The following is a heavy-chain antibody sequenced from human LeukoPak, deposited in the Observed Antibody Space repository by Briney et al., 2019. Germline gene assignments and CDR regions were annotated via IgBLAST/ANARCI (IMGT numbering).Heavy chain of an antibody. CDR3: AREEGYCSSSTCSATFDY. D-gene: IGHD2-2*01. CDR1: GYTFTGYY. J-gene: IGHJ4*02. CDR2: INPNSGGT. V-gene: IGHV1-2*02. Sequence: ASVKVSCKASGYTFTGYYMHWVRQAHGQGLEWMGWINPNSGGTNYAQKFQGRVTMTRDTSITTAYMELSRLRSDDTAVYYCAREEGYCSSSTCSATFDYWGQGTLVTVSS.